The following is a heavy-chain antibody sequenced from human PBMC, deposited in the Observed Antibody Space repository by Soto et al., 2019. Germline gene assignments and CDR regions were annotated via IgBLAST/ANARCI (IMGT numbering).Heavy chain of an antibody. CDR3: TTDRPYEYDSSSHDH. V-gene: IGHV3-15*07. CDR1: GFTFSNAW. CDR2: IKSKTEGGTT. D-gene: IGHD3-22*01. J-gene: IGHJ4*02. Sequence: EVQLVESGGGLVKPGGSLRLSCAGSGFTFSNAWIHWFPQDPGKGRDWFARIKSKTEGGTTDYASPLKGRFTISRDDPKITMFRQMNSLRTEDTAVYYCTTDRPYEYDSSSHDHWGQGTVVTVSS.